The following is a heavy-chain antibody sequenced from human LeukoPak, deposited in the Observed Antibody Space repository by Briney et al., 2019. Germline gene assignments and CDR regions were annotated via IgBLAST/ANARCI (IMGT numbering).Heavy chain of an antibody. J-gene: IGHJ4*02. CDR2: IYYTGST. Sequence: SETLSLTCTVSGDSITNYFWSWIRQPPGKGLEWIGYIYYTGSTNYKPSLRSRVTISVDTSTNQFSLRLRSLTAADTAVYYCARGRVAYSAYYFDYWGQGTLVTVTS. D-gene: IGHD2-15*01. V-gene: IGHV4-59*01. CDR3: ARGRVAYSAYYFDY. CDR1: GDSITNYF.